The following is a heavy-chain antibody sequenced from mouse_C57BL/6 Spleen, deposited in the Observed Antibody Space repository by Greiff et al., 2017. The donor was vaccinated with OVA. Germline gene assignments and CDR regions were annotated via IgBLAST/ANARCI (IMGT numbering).Heavy chain of an antibody. Sequence: EVQLQQSGPVLARPGASVKMSCKTSGYTFTSYWMHWVKQRPGQGLEWIGAIYPGNSDTSYNQKFKGKAKLTAVTSASTAYMELSSLTNEDSAVYYCTRHYYGSSYFDYWGQGTTLTVSS. J-gene: IGHJ2*01. CDR2: IYPGNSDT. CDR3: TRHYYGSSYFDY. D-gene: IGHD1-1*01. CDR1: GYTFTSYW. V-gene: IGHV1-5*01.